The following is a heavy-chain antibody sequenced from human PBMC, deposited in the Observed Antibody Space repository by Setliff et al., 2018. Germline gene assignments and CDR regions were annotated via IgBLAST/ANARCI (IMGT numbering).Heavy chain of an antibody. CDR1: GGSISSYY. V-gene: IGHV4-59*01. D-gene: IGHD1-26*01. CDR3: ARGGGYYVDL. J-gene: IGHJ5*02. Sequence: SETLSLTCTVSGGSISSYYWSWIRQPPGKGLEWIGYIYYSGSTNYNPSLQSRVAISVDTSKNQFSLKLSSVTAADTAVYYCARGGGYYVDLWGQGMLVTVSS. CDR2: IYYSGST.